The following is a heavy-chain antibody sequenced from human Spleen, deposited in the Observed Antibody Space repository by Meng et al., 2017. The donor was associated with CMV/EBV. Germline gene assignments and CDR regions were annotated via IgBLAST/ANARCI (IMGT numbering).Heavy chain of an antibody. CDR2: ISSSGSTI. V-gene: IGHV3-11*04. CDR3: AKDTVSRGWFDP. CDR1: GFTFSDYY. J-gene: IGHJ5*02. D-gene: IGHD4-17*01. Sequence: GGSLRLSCAASGFTFSDYYMSWIRQAPGKGLEWVSYISSSGSTIHYADSVKGRFTISRDNSKNTLYLQMNSLRPEDTAVYYCAKDTVSRGWFDPWGQGTLVTVSS.